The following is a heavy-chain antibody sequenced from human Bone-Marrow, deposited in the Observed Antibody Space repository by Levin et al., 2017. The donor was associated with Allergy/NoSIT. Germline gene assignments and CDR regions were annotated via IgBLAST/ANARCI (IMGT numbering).Heavy chain of an antibody. D-gene: IGHD6-19*01. CDR1: GFTFDDYA. CDR3: SRDLNQPPYSSGCFDS. V-gene: IGHV3-9*01. Sequence: PGGSLRLSCAASGFTFDDYAMHWVRQAPGKGLEWVAGINWNSGGVGYADSVKGRFTISRDNAKNSLYLQMNSLRPEDTALYYCSRDLNQPPYSSGCFDSWGQGTLVTVSS. CDR2: INWNSGGV. J-gene: IGHJ4*02.